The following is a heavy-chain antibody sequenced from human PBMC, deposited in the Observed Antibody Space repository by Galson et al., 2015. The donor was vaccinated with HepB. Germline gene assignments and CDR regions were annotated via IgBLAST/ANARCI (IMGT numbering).Heavy chain of an antibody. J-gene: IGHJ4*02. CDR2: IKSKTDGGTT. D-gene: IGHD3-16*01. CDR1: GFTFSNAW. CDR3: TTGNMITFGGFDY. Sequence: SLRLSCAASGFTFSNAWMSWVRQAPGKGLEWVGRIKSKTDGGTTDYAAPVKGRFTISRDDSKNTLYLQMNSLKTEDTAVYYCTTGNMITFGGFDYWGQGTLVTVSS. V-gene: IGHV3-15*01.